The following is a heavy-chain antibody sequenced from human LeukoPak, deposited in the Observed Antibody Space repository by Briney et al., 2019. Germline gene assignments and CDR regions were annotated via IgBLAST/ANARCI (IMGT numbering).Heavy chain of an antibody. V-gene: IGHV3-23*03. CDR3: ASGGHGGGWSNFEY. D-gene: IGHD6-19*01. Sequence: GGSLRLSCAASGFTFSSYAMSWVRQPPGKGLEWVSVIYSGDSTYYAESVQGRFTISRDRTKNTVYLQMNSLRAEDTAVYYCASGGHGGGWSNFEYWGQGTLVTVSS. CDR2: IYSGDST. CDR1: GFTFSSYA. J-gene: IGHJ4*02.